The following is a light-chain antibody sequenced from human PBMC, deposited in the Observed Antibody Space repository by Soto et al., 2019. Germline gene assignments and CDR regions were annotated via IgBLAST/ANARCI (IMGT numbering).Light chain of an antibody. V-gene: IGKV3-20*01. CDR2: GAS. CDR1: QGVSSSY. CDR3: QQYDSAPS. Sequence: EIVLTQSPGTLSLSPGERVTLSCRASQGVSSSYLAWYQQRPGQAPRLLIYGASSRAAGVPDRFSGSGSGTEFALTISRLEPEDFAVYYCQQYDSAPSFGPGTKVDIK. J-gene: IGKJ3*01.